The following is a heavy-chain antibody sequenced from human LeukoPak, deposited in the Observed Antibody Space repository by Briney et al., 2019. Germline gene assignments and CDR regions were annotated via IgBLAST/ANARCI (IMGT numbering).Heavy chain of an antibody. J-gene: IGHJ4*02. CDR2: IYSGGST. V-gene: IGHV3-53*01. CDR1: GFTVSSNY. Sequence: GGSLRLSCAASGFTVSSNYMSWVRQAPGKGLEWVSVIYSGGSTYYADSVKGRFTISRDNSKNTLYLQMNSLRAEDTAVYYCARVYSSTSGGPGDFDYWGQGTLVTVSS. D-gene: IGHD2-2*01. CDR3: ARVYSSTSGGPGDFDY.